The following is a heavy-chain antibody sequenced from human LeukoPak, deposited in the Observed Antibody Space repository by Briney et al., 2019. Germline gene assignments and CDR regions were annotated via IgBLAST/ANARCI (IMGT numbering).Heavy chain of an antibody. V-gene: IGHV1-69*04. D-gene: IGHD4-11*01. CDR3: AREETTITAREYYFYGMDV. J-gene: IGHJ6*02. Sequence: GASVKVSCKASGGTFISYAISWVRQAPGQGLEWMGRIVPILNIANYAQKFQGRVTITADKSTSTAYMELSSLRSEDTAVYYCAREETTITAREYYFYGMDVWGQGTTVTVSS. CDR2: IVPILNIA. CDR1: GGTFISYA.